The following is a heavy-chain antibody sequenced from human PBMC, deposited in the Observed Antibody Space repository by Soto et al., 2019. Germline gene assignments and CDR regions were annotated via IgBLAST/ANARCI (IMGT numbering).Heavy chain of an antibody. CDR1: GGSFSGYY. CDR3: ARGTYFYDYSGHKRLHYFDY. D-gene: IGHD3-22*01. V-gene: IGHV4-59*10. Sequence: SETLSLTCAVYGGSFSGYYWSWIRQPAGKGLEWIGRIYTSGSTNYNPSLKSRVTMSVDTSKNQFTLKLSSVTAADTAIYYCARGTYFYDYSGHKRLHYFDYWGQGTLVTVSS. CDR2: IYTSGST. J-gene: IGHJ4*02.